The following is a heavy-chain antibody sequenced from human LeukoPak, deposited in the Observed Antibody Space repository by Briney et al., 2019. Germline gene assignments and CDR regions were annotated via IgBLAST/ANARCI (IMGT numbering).Heavy chain of an antibody. CDR1: GFTFGSYG. CDR2: ISGSGGST. Sequence: GGSLRLSYAASGFTFGSYGMSWVRQAPGKGLEWVSAISGSGGSTYYADSVKGRFTISRDNSKNTLYLQMNSLRAEDTAVYYCAPTGGYFDYWGQGTLVTVSS. J-gene: IGHJ4*02. V-gene: IGHV3-23*01. D-gene: IGHD3-10*01. CDR3: APTGGYFDY.